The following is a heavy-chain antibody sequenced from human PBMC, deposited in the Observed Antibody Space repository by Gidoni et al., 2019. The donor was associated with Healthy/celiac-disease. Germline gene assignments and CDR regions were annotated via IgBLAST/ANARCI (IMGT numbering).Heavy chain of an antibody. J-gene: IGHJ6*02. D-gene: IGHD4-17*01. Sequence: QVQLVQSGAEVKKPGAAVTVSCKASGYTFTSYDINWVRQATGQGLEWMGWMNPNSGNPGYAQKVQGRVTMTKNTSISTAYMELSSLGSEDTAVDYCARGYGDYGFSYYYYGMDVWGQGTKVTVSS. CDR2: MNPNSGNP. CDR3: ARGYGDYGFSYYYYGMDV. V-gene: IGHV1-8*01. CDR1: GYTFTSYD.